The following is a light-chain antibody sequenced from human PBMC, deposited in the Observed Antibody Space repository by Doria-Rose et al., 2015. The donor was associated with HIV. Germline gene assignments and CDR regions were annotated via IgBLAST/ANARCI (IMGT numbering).Light chain of an antibody. CDR3: QQYYDTPS. Sequence: DIRLTQSPESRGMSLGERATLNCKSDQSLLYTSKNYLAWYQQKPGQPPKLLIYWASTRQSGVTARFSGSGSGTDFTLAISSLEAEDVAVYYCQQYYDTPSFGPGTTVDIK. J-gene: IGKJ3*01. CDR1: QSLLYTSKNY. V-gene: IGKV4-1*01. CDR2: WAS.